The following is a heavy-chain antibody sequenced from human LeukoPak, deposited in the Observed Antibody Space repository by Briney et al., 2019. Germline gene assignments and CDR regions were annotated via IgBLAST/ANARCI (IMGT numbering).Heavy chain of an antibody. CDR1: GGSISSSSYY. CDR3: AREGIVGAIIGGDAFDI. J-gene: IGHJ3*02. V-gene: IGHV4-39*07. CDR2: IYYSGST. D-gene: IGHD1-26*01. Sequence: PSETLSLTCTVSGGSISSSSYYWGWIRQPPGKGLEWIGSIYYSGSTYYNPSLKSRVTISVDTSKNQFSLKLNSVTAADTAVYYCAREGIVGAIIGGDAFDIWGQGTMVTVSS.